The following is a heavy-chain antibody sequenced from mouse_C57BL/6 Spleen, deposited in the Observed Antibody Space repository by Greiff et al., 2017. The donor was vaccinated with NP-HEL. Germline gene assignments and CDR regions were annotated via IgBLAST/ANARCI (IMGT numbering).Heavy chain of an antibody. CDR2: IDPENGDT. V-gene: IGHV14-4*01. Sequence: VQLQQSGAELVRPGASVKLSCTASGFNIKDDYMHWVKQRPEQGLEWIGWIDPENGDTEYASKFQGKATITADTSSNTAYLQLSSLTSEDTAVYYCTTWLGGAYWGQGTLVTVSA. J-gene: IGHJ3*01. D-gene: IGHD2-2*01. CDR3: TTWLGGAY. CDR1: GFNIKDDY.